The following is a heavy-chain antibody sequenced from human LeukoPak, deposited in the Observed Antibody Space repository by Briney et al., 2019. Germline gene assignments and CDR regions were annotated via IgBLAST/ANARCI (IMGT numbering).Heavy chain of an antibody. J-gene: IGHJ4*02. V-gene: IGHV1-2*02. Sequence: ASVKVSCKASGYTFTGYYMHWVRQAPGQGLEWMGWINPNSGGTNYAQKFQGRVTMTRDTSISTAYMELSRLRSDDTAVYYCARDPYYYDSSGYKAPSTYWGQGTLVTVSS. CDR2: INPNSGGT. CDR1: GYTFTGYY. D-gene: IGHD3-22*01. CDR3: ARDPYYYDSSGYKAPSTY.